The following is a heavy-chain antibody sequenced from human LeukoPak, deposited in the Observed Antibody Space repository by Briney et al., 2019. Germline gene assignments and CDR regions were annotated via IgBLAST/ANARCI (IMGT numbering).Heavy chain of an antibody. Sequence: PGGSLGLSCAASGFTFSSYSMNWARQAPGKGLEWVSYISSSSSTIYYADSVKGRFTISRDNAKNSLYLQMNSLRAEDTAVYYCAREYSSGWSYFDYWGQGTLVTVSS. CDR1: GFTFSSYS. CDR2: ISSSSSTI. D-gene: IGHD6-19*01. CDR3: AREYSSGWSYFDY. J-gene: IGHJ4*02. V-gene: IGHV3-48*01.